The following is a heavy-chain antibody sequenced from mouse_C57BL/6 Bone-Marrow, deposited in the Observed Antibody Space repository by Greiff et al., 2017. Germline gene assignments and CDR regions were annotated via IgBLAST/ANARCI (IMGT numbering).Heavy chain of an antibody. CDR1: GYTFTSYW. CDR3: SWVYCYGSSYDY. J-gene: IGHJ2*01. D-gene: IGHD1-1*01. CDR2: IYPGNSDT. Sequence: EVKLMESGTVLARPGASVKMSCTTSGYTFTSYWMHWVKQRPGQGLEWIGAIYPGNSDTSYNQKFKGKATLTAVTSASTAYMELSRLTNEDSAVXYCSWVYCYGSSYDYWGQGTTLTGSS. V-gene: IGHV1-5*01.